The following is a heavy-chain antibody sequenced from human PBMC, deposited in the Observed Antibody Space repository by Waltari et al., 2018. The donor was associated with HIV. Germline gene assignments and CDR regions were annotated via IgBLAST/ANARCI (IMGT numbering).Heavy chain of an antibody. CDR3: ARDSRDNSWSLNFFDP. Sequence: EVQLVESGGGPVKPGGSLRLSCSASGFTFHSYSLNWVRQAPGKGLEWISSISSSGTFTHYADSVKGRFTISRDNANKSVYLQMNSLRAEDTAVYYCARDSRDNSWSLNFFDPWGQGTLVTVSS. D-gene: IGHD6-13*01. CDR2: ISSSGTFT. CDR1: GFTFHSYS. V-gene: IGHV3-21*01. J-gene: IGHJ5*02.